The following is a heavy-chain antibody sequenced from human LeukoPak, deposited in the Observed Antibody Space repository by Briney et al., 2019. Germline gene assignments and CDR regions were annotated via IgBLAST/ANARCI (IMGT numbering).Heavy chain of an antibody. CDR1: GFTFTNYW. CDR3: AKDRSYYYDSSGYPDY. Sequence: GSLRLSCAASGFTFTNYWMHWVRQAPGKGLEWVSAISGSGGSTYYADSVKGRFTISRDNSKNTLYLQMNSLRAEDTAVYYCAKDRSYYYDSSGYPDYWGQGTLVTVSS. V-gene: IGHV3-23*01. CDR2: ISGSGGST. D-gene: IGHD3-22*01. J-gene: IGHJ4*02.